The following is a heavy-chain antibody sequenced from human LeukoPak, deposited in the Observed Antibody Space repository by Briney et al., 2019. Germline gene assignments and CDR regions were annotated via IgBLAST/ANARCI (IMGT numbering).Heavy chain of an antibody. CDR2: IYYSGST. Sequence: SETLSLTCTVSGGSISSYYWSWIRQPPGKGLEWIGYIYYSGSTNYNPSLKSRVTISVDTSKNQFSLKLSSVTAADTAVYYCARGASYYDSSGYYSPDYYYYYYYYMDVWGKGTTVTISS. CDR3: ARGASYYDSSGYYSPDYYYYYYYYMDV. CDR1: GGSISSYY. J-gene: IGHJ6*03. D-gene: IGHD3-22*01. V-gene: IGHV4-59*01.